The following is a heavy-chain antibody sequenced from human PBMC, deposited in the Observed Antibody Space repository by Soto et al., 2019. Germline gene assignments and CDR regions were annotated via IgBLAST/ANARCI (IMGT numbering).Heavy chain of an antibody. CDR1: GGTFSSYT. CDR2: IIPILGIA. CDR3: ARDTSSSSDYYYYMDV. V-gene: IGHV1-69*02. J-gene: IGHJ6*03. Sequence: SVKVSCKASGGTFSSYTISWVRQAPGQGLEWMGRIIPILGIANYAQKFQGRVTITADKSTSTAYMELSSLRSEDTAVYYCARDTSSSSDYYYYMDVWGKGTTVTVSS. D-gene: IGHD6-6*01.